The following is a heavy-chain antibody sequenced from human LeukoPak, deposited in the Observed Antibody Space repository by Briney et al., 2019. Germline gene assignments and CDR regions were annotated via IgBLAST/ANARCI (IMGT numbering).Heavy chain of an antibody. Sequence: ASVKVSCKASGYTVTGYDIQWVRQAPGQGLEWMGWINPNNGGTNYAPKFQGRVTMTRDTSISTAYMELSGLRSDDTAVYFCAKGLLWFGELSSFGADYWGQGTLVSVSS. CDR2: INPNNGGT. D-gene: IGHD3-10*01. V-gene: IGHV1-2*02. CDR3: AKGLLWFGELSSFGADY. CDR1: GYTVTGYD. J-gene: IGHJ4*02.